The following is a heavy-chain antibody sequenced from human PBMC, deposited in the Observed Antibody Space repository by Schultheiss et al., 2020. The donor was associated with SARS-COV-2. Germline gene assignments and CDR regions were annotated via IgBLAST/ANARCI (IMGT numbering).Heavy chain of an antibody. Sequence: GGSLRLSCAASGFTFNRFAMHWVRQAPGKGLEWVALISYDGGHEDYADSVKGRFTISRDNSKNTLYLQMSSLRAEDTAVYYCARSAVAGLDYWGQGTLVTVSS. V-gene: IGHV3-30*15. J-gene: IGHJ4*02. CDR2: ISYDGGHE. D-gene: IGHD6-19*01. CDR1: GFTFNRFA. CDR3: ARSAVAGLDY.